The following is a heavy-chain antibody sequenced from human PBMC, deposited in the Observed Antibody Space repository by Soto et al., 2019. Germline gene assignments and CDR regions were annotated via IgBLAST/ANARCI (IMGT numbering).Heavy chain of an antibody. J-gene: IGHJ4*02. CDR3: ARGGGSDSFDY. CDR1: GASITFGGYS. V-gene: IGHV4-30-2*01. CDR2: INHLETT. Sequence: SETLSLTCTVSGASITFGGYSWSWIRQTPGKGLEWIGYINHLETTFYNPSFESRLTLSIDRAKNQFSLKLHSMSAADRAVYFCARGGGSDSFDYWGQGVLVTVSS. D-gene: IGHD1-26*01.